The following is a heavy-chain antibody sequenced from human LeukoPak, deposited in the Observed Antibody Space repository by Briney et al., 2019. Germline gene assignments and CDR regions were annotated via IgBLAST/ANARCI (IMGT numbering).Heavy chain of an antibody. V-gene: IGHV5-51*01. CDR3: ASLVAATRDFDY. D-gene: IGHD1-26*01. CDR2: IYPGDSDT. CDR1: GYSFSNYW. J-gene: IGHJ4*02. Sequence: GESLKISCQASGYSFSNYWIGWVRQMPGKGLEWMGIIYPGDSDTRYSPSFQGQGTISADKSITTAYLQWSSLKASDTAMYYCASLVAATRDFDYWGQGTLVTVSS.